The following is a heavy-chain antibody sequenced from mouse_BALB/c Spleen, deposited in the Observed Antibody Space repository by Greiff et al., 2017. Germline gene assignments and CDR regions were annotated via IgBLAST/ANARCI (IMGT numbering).Heavy chain of an antibody. CDR3: TRLDGNGAY. D-gene: IGHD2-1*01. CDR2: IRLKSNNYAT. V-gene: IGHV6-6*02. CDR1: GFTFSNYW. J-gene: IGHJ3*01. Sequence: DVMLVESGGGLVQPGGSMKLSCVASGFTFSNYWMNWVRQSPEKGLEWVAEIRLKSNNYATHYAESVKGRFTISRDDSKSSVYLQMNNLRAEDTGIYYCTRLDGNGAYWGQGTMVTVSA.